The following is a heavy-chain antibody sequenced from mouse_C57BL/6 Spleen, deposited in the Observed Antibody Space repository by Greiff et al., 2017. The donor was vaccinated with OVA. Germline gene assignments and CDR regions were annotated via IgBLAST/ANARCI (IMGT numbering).Heavy chain of an antibody. Sequence: QVQLQQSGAELARPGASVQLSCKASGYTFTSYGISWVKQRNGQGLEWIGEIYPRSGNTYYNEKFKGQATLTADKSSSTAYMELSCLISEDSAVAFCTRKLGEGFAYWGQGTLVTVSA. CDR2: IYPRSGNT. V-gene: IGHV1-81*01. D-gene: IGHD1-3*01. CDR1: GYTFTSYG. CDR3: TRKLGEGFAY. J-gene: IGHJ3*01.